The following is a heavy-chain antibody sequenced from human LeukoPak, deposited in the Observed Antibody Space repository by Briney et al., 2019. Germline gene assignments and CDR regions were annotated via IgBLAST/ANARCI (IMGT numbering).Heavy chain of an antibody. J-gene: IGHJ4*02. CDR2: IHYSGNT. D-gene: IGHD6-13*01. CDR1: GASISDSSYY. CDR3: AINAGYSNIYLDFDY. V-gene: IGHV4-39*01. Sequence: KASETLSLTCTVSGASISDSSYYWGWIRQPPGKGLEWIGSIHYSGNTYYNPSLKSRVTISVDTSRNQFSLKLTSVTAADTAVYYCAINAGYSNIYLDFDYCYQGPLVTVSS.